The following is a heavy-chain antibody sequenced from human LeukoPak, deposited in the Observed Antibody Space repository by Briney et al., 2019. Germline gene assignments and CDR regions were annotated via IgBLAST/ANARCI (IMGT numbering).Heavy chain of an antibody. Sequence: GGSLRLSCAASGFTFSGDVMFWVREAPGKGLEWVSYLTGSGGAADYADSVKGRFTTSRDNSKNTVYLQMNSLSAEDTAIYYCANDFRYYFGSGTASWGQGTLVTVSS. CDR2: LTGSGGAA. D-gene: IGHD3-10*01. V-gene: IGHV3-23*01. CDR1: GFTFSGDV. CDR3: ANDFRYYFGSGTAS. J-gene: IGHJ5*02.